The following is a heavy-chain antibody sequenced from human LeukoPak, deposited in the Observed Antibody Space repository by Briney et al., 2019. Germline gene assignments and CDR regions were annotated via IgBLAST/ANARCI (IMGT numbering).Heavy chain of an antibody. D-gene: IGHD3-10*01. CDR3: ARDVWYYSGGDY. J-gene: IGHJ4*02. Sequence: GGSLRLSCAASGFTFSSYSMNWVRQAPGKGLEWVSSISSSSSYIYYADSVKGRFTISRDNAKISLYLQMNSLRVEDTAVYYCARDVWYYSGGDYWGQGTLVTVSS. V-gene: IGHV3-21*01. CDR2: ISSSSSYI. CDR1: GFTFSSYS.